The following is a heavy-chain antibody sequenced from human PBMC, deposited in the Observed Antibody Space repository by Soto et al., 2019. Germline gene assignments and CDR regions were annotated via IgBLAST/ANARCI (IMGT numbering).Heavy chain of an antibody. CDR3: AREYSFGSGTYYTGLGFDY. J-gene: IGHJ4*02. CDR1: GYTFTSYG. Sequence: ASVKVSCKASGYTFTSYGITWVRQAPGQGLEWMGWISNYNGDTHYAQKFQDRVTMTTDTSASTAYMELRRLRSDDTAVYYCAREYSFGSGTYYTGLGFDYWGLGTLVTVSS. D-gene: IGHD3-10*01. CDR2: ISNYNGDT. V-gene: IGHV1-18*01.